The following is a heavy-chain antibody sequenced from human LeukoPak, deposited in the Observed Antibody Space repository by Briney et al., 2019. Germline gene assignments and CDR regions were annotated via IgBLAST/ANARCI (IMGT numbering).Heavy chain of an antibody. CDR2: MNPNSGNT. CDR1: GYTFTSYD. CDR3: ATPASGRWRKMGY. D-gene: IGHD5-24*01. J-gene: IGHJ4*02. V-gene: IGHV1-8*01. Sequence: GASVKVSCKASGYTFTSYDINWVRQATGQGLEWMGWMNPNSGNTGYAQKFQGRVTMTRNTSISPAYMELSSPRSEDKAVYYCATPASGRWRKMGYWGQGTLVTVSS.